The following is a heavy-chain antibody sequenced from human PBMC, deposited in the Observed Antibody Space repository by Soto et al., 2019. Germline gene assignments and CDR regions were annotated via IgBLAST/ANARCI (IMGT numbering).Heavy chain of an antibody. V-gene: IGHV4-39*01. CDR3: ARAGGGKWELRGGFDY. D-gene: IGHD1-26*01. CDR1: GDSVSNSNYY. Sequence: PSETLSLTCTVSGDSVSNSNYYWGWIRQPPGKGLEWIGTMHADGSTYYNPSLKSRVTLSVDTSRNQFYLKLSSVTAADTAVYYCARAGGGKWELRGGFDYWGQGALVTVSS. CDR2: MHADGST. J-gene: IGHJ4*02.